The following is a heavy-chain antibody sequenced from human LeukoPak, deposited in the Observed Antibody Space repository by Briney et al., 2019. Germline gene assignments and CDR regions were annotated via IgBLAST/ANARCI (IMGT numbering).Heavy chain of an antibody. CDR3: TKVRSGSSNWALRVFDY. CDR2: ISPAGGTT. J-gene: IGHJ4*02. V-gene: IGHV3-23*01. Sequence: GGSLRLSCAASGFIFGRDSMNWVRQAPGGGLEWVSTISPAGGTTYYAESMKGRFTISRDNPKSTLYLQMNSLRVEDTAIYYCTKVRSGSSNWALRVFDYWGQGALVAVSS. CDR1: GFIFGRDS. D-gene: IGHD6-13*01.